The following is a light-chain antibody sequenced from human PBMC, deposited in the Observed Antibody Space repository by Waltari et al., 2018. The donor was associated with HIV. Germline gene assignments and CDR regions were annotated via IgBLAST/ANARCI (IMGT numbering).Light chain of an antibody. CDR3: TSYAISNTPPYV. J-gene: IGLJ1*01. CDR1: SRYHGGYDY. V-gene: IGLV2-14*03. CDR2: DVD. Sequence: QSALTQPASVSGSPAQSITIPCTGTSRYHGGYDYVSWYQQHPGNAPNLLIYDVDHRPSGVSHRFSGSKSDNAASLTISGLQAEDEADYYCTSYAISNTPPYVIGAGTRVSVL.